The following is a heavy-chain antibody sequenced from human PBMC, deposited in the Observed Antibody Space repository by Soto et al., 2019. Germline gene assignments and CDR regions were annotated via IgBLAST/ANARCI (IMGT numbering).Heavy chain of an antibody. V-gene: IGHV1-8*01. CDR2: MNPGSGDT. CDR1: GYIFTNND. J-gene: IGHJ5*02. CDR3: ARMASFGSLNWFDP. D-gene: IGHD5-18*01. Sequence: ASVKVSCKASGYIFTNNDVSWVRQATGQGLEWMGWMNPGSGDTGYAQKFQGRVTMTRNISIATAYMELSSLRADDTAIYYCARMASFGSLNWFDPWGPGTLVTVYS.